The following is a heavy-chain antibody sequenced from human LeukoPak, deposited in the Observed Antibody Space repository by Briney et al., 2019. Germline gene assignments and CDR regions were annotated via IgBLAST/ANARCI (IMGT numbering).Heavy chain of an antibody. CDR1: GFTFSGYS. V-gene: IGHV3-21*01. CDR3: AREVSEGFDY. CDR2: FGTRSTSV. J-gene: IGHJ4*02. D-gene: IGHD3-22*01. Sequence: GGSLRLSCTASGFTFSGYSMNWIRQAPGKGLEWVSSFGTRSTSVYHAGSVKGRFAISRDNAKNSLYLQMNSLRAEDTALYYCAREVSEGFDYWGQGTLVTVSS.